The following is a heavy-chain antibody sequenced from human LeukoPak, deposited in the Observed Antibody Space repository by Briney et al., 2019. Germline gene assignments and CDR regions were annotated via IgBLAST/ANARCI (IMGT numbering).Heavy chain of an antibody. CDR2: ISGRADST. J-gene: IGHJ4*02. V-gene: IGHV3-23*01. D-gene: IGHD4-17*01. CDR3: ARSPLIRESYGDKIVKFDY. Sequence: GGSLRLSCAASGFPFSTYDMSWVRQAPGRGLEWVSTISGRADSTYSADSVRGRFTIHRDSYKNTLSLQMDSLRAEDTAVYYCARSPLIRESYGDKIVKFDYWGQGTLVTVSS. CDR1: GFPFSTYD.